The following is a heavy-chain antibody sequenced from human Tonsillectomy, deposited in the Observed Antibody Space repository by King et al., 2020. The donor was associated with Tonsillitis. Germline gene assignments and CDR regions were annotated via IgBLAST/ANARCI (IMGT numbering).Heavy chain of an antibody. V-gene: IGHV1-69*06. CDR2: IIPILGAI. D-gene: IGHD3-22*01. Sequence: VQLVESGAEVKKPGSSVKVSCKVSGGTFSSYGVSWVRQAPGQGLEWMGGIIPILGAISYAQKFQGRVTITADKSTTTAYMDLSSLRSEDTAVYYCVREGGDDTYGYYPYYWGQGTLVTVSS. CDR1: GGTFSSYG. CDR3: VREGGDDTYGYYPYY. J-gene: IGHJ4*02.